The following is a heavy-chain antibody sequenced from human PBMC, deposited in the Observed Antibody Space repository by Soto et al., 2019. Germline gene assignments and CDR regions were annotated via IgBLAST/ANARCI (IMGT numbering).Heavy chain of an antibody. CDR3: ARANLDRSGPPMSYFEY. CDR2: IIPIFGTA. V-gene: IGHV1-69*06. Sequence: SGKVSCNPSGSTFRSDAISWVRQAPGQGLEWMGGIIPIFGTANYAQKFQGRVTITADKSTSTAYMELSSLRTEDTAVYYCARANLDRSGPPMSYFEYWGQGTLVTVSS. J-gene: IGHJ4*02. D-gene: IGHD3-22*01. CDR1: GSTFRSDA.